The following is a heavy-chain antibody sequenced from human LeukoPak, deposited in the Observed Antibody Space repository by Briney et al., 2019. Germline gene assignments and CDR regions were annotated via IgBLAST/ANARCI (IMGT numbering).Heavy chain of an antibody. V-gene: IGHV3-53*01. Sequence: PGGSLRLSCAASGFTFSSYDMHWVRQAPGKGLEWVSVIYSGGSTYYADSVKGRFTISRDNSKNTLYLQMNSLRAEDTAVYYCARDPPWYYDSSGFFWFDLWGQGTLVTVSS. J-gene: IGHJ5*02. CDR2: IYSGGST. CDR1: GFTFSSYD. D-gene: IGHD3-22*01. CDR3: ARDPPWYYDSSGFFWFDL.